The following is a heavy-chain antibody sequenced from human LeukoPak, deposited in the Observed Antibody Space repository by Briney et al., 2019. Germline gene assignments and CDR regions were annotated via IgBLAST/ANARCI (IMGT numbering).Heavy chain of an antibody. D-gene: IGHD5-12*01. CDR3: ARYSGYDEPFEY. CDR2: INPNSGGT. V-gene: IGHV1-2*02. Sequence: GASVKVSCKAFGYTFTDYFMHWLRQAPGQGLEWMGWINPNSGGTSYAQKFQGRVTMTRDTSVTTAYMELSRLRSDDTAVYYCARYSGYDEPFEYWGQGTLVTVSS. J-gene: IGHJ4*02. CDR1: GYTFTDYF.